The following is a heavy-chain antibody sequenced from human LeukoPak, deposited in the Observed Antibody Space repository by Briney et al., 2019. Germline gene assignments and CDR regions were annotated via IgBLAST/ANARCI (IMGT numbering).Heavy chain of an antibody. J-gene: IGHJ6*02. CDR3: ASLLTPYHGSEGGAMDL. CDR1: GFTFSSYG. Sequence: GGSLRLSCAASGFTFSSYGMHWVRQAPGKGLEWVAVISYDGSNKYYADSVKGRFTISRDNSKNTLYLQMNSLRAEDTAVYYCASLLTPYHGSEGGAMDLWGQGTTVTVSS. V-gene: IGHV3-30*03. CDR2: ISYDGSNK. D-gene: IGHD3-10*01.